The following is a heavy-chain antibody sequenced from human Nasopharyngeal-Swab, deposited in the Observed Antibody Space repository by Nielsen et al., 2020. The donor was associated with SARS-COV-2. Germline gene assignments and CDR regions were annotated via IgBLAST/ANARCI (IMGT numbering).Heavy chain of an antibody. J-gene: IGHJ4*02. V-gene: IGHV4-39*01. Sequence: WIRQPPGKGLEWIGSIYYSGSTYYNPSLKSRVTISVDTSKNQFSLKLSSVTAADTAVYYCARLKITSATYYYDSSGAAPDYWGQGTLVTVYS. D-gene: IGHD3-22*01. CDR2: IYYSGST. CDR3: ARLKITSATYYYDSSGAAPDY.